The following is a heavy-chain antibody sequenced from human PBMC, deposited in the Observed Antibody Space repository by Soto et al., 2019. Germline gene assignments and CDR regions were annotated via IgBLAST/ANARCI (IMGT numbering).Heavy chain of an antibody. V-gene: IGHV4-39*01. D-gene: IGHD3-3*01. CDR1: GGSISSSSYY. Sequence: SETLSLTCTVSGGSISSSSYYWGWIRQPPGRGLEWIGSIYYSGTTYFNPSLKSRVTFSIDTSKNQFSLKLTSVTAADTAVYYCARKSYDFWTGNAGLNWFDPWGQGTLVTVSS. J-gene: IGHJ5*02. CDR2: IYYSGTT. CDR3: ARKSYDFWTGNAGLNWFDP.